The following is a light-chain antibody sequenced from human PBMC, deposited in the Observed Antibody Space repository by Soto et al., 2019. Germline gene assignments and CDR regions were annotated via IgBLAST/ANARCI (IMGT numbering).Light chain of an antibody. CDR3: QTWGTGVRV. V-gene: IGLV4-69*01. Sequence: QSVLTQSPSASASLGASVKLTCTLSSGHSSYAIAWHQQQPEKGPRYLMKLNIDGSHSKGDGIPDRFSGSSSGAERYLTISSLQSEDEADYYCQTWGTGVRVFGGGTKVTVL. J-gene: IGLJ3*02. CDR1: SGHSSYA. CDR2: LNIDGSH.